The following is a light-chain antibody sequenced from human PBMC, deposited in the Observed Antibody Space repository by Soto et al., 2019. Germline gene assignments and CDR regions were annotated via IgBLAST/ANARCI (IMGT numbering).Light chain of an antibody. J-gene: IGLJ1*01. CDR2: EVN. Sequence: QSVLTQPASLSWSPGQSITISCTGTSSDIGAYDYVSWFQQHPGKAPKLMISEVNNRPSGVFNRFSGYKSGNTAYLTISGLQVEDEAESFCFSFTTTCTHVFGTGTKVT. CDR1: SSDIGAYDY. V-gene: IGLV2-14*01. CDR3: FSFTTTCTHV.